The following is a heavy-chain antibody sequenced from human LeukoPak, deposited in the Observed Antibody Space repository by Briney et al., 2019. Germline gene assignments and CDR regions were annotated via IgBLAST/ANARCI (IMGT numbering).Heavy chain of an antibody. CDR1: GYKFIDDY. Sequence: ASVKVSCKASGYKFIDDYMHWVRQAPGQGLEFMGWINPDSGFTNYAQKFKGRVTMTRDTSISTAYLEVRSLTSDDTAVYYCAPTAEAYTSWWKVWGQGTLVTVSS. D-gene: IGHD3-16*01. J-gene: IGHJ4*02. V-gene: IGHV1-2*02. CDR3: APTAEAYTSWWKV. CDR2: INPDSGFT.